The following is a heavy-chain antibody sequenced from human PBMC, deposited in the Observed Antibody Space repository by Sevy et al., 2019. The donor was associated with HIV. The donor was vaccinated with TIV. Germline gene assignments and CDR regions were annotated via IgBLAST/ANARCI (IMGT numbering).Heavy chain of an antibody. V-gene: IGHV3-23*01. D-gene: IGHD1-7*01. CDR1: GFIFSSYA. Sequence: GGSLRLSCAASGFIFSSYAMSWVRQSPGKGLEWVSSISGSGGDTYYADSVKGRFSVSRDNSKNTLYMQMNSLRAEDTVIYYCAKAAGTVQITPTPELNWGQGTLVTVSS. CDR3: AKAAGTVQITPTPELN. CDR2: ISGSGGDT. J-gene: IGHJ4*02.